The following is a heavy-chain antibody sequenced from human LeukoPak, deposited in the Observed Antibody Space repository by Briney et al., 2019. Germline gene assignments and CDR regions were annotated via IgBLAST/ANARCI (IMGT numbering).Heavy chain of an antibody. J-gene: IGHJ4*02. V-gene: IGHV1-46*01. CDR1: GYTFSRYH. CDR2: INPSGGST. CDR3: ARDRGVGATPVFDY. D-gene: IGHD1-26*01. Sequence: SSVNVSCKASGYTFSRYHIHWVRQAPGQGLEWMGIINPSGGSTSYAQKFQGRVTMTRDTSTSTVYMELSSLRSEDTAVYYCARDRGVGATPVFDYWGQGTLVTVSS.